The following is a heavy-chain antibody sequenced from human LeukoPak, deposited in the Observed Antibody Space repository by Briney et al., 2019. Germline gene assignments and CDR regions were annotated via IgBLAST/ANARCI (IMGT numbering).Heavy chain of an antibody. V-gene: IGHV1-8*03. CDR1: GYTFISYD. D-gene: IGHD4-23*01. Sequence: ASVKVSCKASGYTFISYDINWVRQATRPGLEWLGWLNPNSGNTGYAQTFQGRVTITRNTSISTAYMELSSLRSEDTAVYYCARDYGGNSGWFDPWGQGTLVTVSS. CDR3: ARDYGGNSGWFDP. CDR2: LNPNSGNT. J-gene: IGHJ5*02.